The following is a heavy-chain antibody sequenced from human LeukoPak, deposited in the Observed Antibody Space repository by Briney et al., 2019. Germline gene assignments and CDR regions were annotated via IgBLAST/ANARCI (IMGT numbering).Heavy chain of an antibody. CDR3: AKRGVVIRVILVGFHKEAYYFDS. CDR2: ISGSGGST. CDR1: GFPLSNYG. J-gene: IGHJ4*02. Sequence: QPGGSLRLSCAVSGFPLSNYGMSWFRQAPGKGLEWVAGISGSGGSTNYADSVKGRFTISRDNPKNTLYLQMNSLRAEGTAVYFCAKRGVVIRVILVGFHKEAYYFDSWGGGAQVSVCS. V-gene: IGHV3-23*01. D-gene: IGHD3-22*01.